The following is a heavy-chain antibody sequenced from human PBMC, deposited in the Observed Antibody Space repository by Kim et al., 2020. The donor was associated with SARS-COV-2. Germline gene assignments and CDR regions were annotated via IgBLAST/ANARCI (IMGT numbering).Heavy chain of an antibody. D-gene: IGHD3-9*01. Sequence: VKGRFTISRDDSKNTLYLQMNSLKTEDTAVYYCTTDILDYDILTGIHFDIWGQGTMVTVSS. J-gene: IGHJ3*02. CDR3: TTDILDYDILTGIHFDI. V-gene: IGHV3-15*01.